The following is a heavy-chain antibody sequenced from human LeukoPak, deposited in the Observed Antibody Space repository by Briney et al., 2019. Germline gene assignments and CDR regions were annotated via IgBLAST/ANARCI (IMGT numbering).Heavy chain of an antibody. D-gene: IGHD6-13*01. J-gene: IGHJ6*03. CDR1: GFTFSSYG. V-gene: IGHV3-30*02. CDR3: ARDVVQGYSSRPDYYYYYMDV. Sequence: GGSLRLSCAASGFTFSSYGMHWVRQAPGKGLEWVAFIRYDGSNKYYADSVKGRFTISRDNSKNTLYLQMNSLRAEDTAVYYCARDVVQGYSSRPDYYYYYMDVWGKGTTVTISS. CDR2: IRYDGSNK.